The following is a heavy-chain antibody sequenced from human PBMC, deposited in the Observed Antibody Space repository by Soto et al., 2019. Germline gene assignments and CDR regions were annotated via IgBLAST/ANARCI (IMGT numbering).Heavy chain of an antibody. D-gene: IGHD6-13*01. CDR3: ARGLWLGSSSWLTHYYYMDV. Sequence: ASVKVSCKASGYTFTSYGISWVRQAPGQGLEWMGWISAYNGNTNYAQKLQGRVTMTTDTSTSTAYMELSSLRSEDTAVYYCARGLWLGSSSWLTHYYYMDVWGKGTTVTVSS. V-gene: IGHV1-18*01. J-gene: IGHJ6*03. CDR2: ISAYNGNT. CDR1: GYTFTSYG.